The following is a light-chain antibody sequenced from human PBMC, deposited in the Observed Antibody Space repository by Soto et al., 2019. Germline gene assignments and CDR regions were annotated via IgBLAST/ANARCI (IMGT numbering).Light chain of an antibody. CDR3: LQDYVYPWT. CDR1: QGIGND. CDR2: EAS. Sequence: AIQVTQSPSSLSASVGDRVTISCRASQGIGNDLGWYQQKPGKAPKLLIYEASTLQTGVASRFSGSGSGTDFTLTISSLQPEDFATYXCLQDYVYPWTFGQGTKVEVK. J-gene: IGKJ1*01. V-gene: IGKV1-6*01.